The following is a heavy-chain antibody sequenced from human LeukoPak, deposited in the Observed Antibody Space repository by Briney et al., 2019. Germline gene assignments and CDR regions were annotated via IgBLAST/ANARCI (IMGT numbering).Heavy chain of an antibody. Sequence: PGGSLRLSCAASGFTVSSNYMSWVRQAPGKGLEWVSVIYSGGSTYYADSVKGRFTISRDNSKNTLYLQMNSLRAEDTAVYYCARGHPITSFDYWGQGTLVTVFS. V-gene: IGHV3-53*01. CDR3: ARGHPITSFDY. CDR1: GFTVSSNY. J-gene: IGHJ4*02. D-gene: IGHD1-1*01. CDR2: IYSGGST.